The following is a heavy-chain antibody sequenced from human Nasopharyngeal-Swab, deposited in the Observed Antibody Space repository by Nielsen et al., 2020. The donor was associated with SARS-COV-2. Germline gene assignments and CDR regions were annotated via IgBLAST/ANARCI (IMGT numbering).Heavy chain of an antibody. J-gene: IGHJ5*02. CDR3: ASLPYCSSDTCYPIDL. CDR1: GGSVSDYY. V-gene: IGHV4-59*08. CDR2: ISYSGTT. Sequence: SETLSLTCPVSGGSVSDYYWSWIRQPPGKGLEWLGYISYSGTTNYNPSLKSRVTISVDTSKNQFSLRLSSVTAADTATYYCASLPYCSSDTCYPIDLWGQGTLVTVSS. D-gene: IGHD2-2*01.